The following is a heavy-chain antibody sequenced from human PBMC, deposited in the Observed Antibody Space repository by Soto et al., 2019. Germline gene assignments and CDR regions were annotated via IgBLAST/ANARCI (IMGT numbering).Heavy chain of an antibody. V-gene: IGHV1-3*01. CDR3: ARIAAAGRVGWFDX. Sequence: ASVKVSCKASGYTFTSYAMHWVRQAPGQRPEWMGWIDAGNGKTKYSKKFQGRVTITRDTSASTAYMELSSLRSEETAVYYCARIAAAGRVGWFDXWGQGTLVTVSX. D-gene: IGHD6-13*01. CDR1: GYTFTSYA. CDR2: IDAGNGKT. J-gene: IGHJ5*02.